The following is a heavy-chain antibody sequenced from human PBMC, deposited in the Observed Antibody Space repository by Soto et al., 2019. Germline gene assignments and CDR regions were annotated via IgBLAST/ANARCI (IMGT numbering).Heavy chain of an antibody. J-gene: IGHJ4*02. CDR2: ISSSSSYI. Sequence: PGGSLRLSCAASGFTFSSYSMNWVRQAPGKGLEWVSSISSSSSYIYYADSVKGRFTISRDNAKNSLYLQMNSLRAEDTAVYYCARDYWSPEASRFYDSSGYGFDYWGQGTLVTVSS. D-gene: IGHD3-22*01. V-gene: IGHV3-21*01. CDR3: ARDYWSPEASRFYDSSGYGFDY. CDR1: GFTFSSYS.